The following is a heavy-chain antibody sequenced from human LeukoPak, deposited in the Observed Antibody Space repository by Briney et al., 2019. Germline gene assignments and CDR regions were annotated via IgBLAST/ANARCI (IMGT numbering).Heavy chain of an antibody. Sequence: GGSLRLSCAASGFTVSSNYMSWVRQAPGKGLEWVSVIYSGGSTYYADSVKGRFTISRDNSKNTLYLQMNSLRAEDTAVYYCARFNSGYDPYYYGMDVWGQGTTVTVSS. CDR3: ARFNSGYDPYYYGMDV. J-gene: IGHJ6*02. CDR2: IYSGGST. D-gene: IGHD5-12*01. V-gene: IGHV3-66*01. CDR1: GFTVSSNY.